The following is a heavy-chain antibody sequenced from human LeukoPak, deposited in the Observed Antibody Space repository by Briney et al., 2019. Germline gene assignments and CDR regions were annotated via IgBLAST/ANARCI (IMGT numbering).Heavy chain of an antibody. CDR1: GYTFTGYY. V-gene: IGHV1-2*02. Sequence: GASVKVSCKASGYTFTGYYMHWVRQAPGQGLEWMGWINPNSGGTNYAQKFQGRVTMTRDTSISTAYMELSRLRSDDAAVYYCAREYCSSTSCYVSPFDYWGQGTLVTVSS. CDR3: AREYCSSTSCYVSPFDY. J-gene: IGHJ4*02. CDR2: INPNSGGT. D-gene: IGHD2-2*01.